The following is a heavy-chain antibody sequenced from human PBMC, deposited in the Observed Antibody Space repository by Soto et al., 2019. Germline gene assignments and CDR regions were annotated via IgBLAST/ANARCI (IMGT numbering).Heavy chain of an antibody. CDR3: AKGGGYTYGLFDN. D-gene: IGHD5-18*01. CDR1: GFPFDDYA. CDR2: ISWDGDIT. Sequence: EVQLVESGGVVVQPGGSLRLSCAASGFPFDDYAMHWVRQGPGKGLEWVSFISWDGDITHYADSVKGRFTISRDNSNNSLYLQMNSLRAEDSALYYCAKGGGYTYGLFDNWGQGTLVTVSS. J-gene: IGHJ4*02. V-gene: IGHV3-43D*04.